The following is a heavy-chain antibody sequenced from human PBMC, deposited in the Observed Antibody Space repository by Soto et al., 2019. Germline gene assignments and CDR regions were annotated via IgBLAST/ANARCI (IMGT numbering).Heavy chain of an antibody. V-gene: IGHV1-18*04. J-gene: IGHJ6*02. CDR1: GYTFTNYA. D-gene: IGHD3-22*01. CDR3: ARDRDYYYDNSDKYHYHYGMDV. Sequence: QVQLVQSGGEVKKPGASVKVSCKASGYTFTNYAISWVRQAPGQGLEWMGWISAYSERRIYAQNFQGRVTMTTDTATSTAYMEMRSLRSDDTAVYYCARDRDYYYDNSDKYHYHYGMDVWGQGTTVTVSS. CDR2: ISAYSERR.